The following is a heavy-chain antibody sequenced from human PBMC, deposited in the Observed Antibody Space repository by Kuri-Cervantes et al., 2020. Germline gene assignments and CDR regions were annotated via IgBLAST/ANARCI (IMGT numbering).Heavy chain of an antibody. CDR1: GGSISSSSYY. CDR2: IYHSGST. Sequence: SETLSLTCTVSGGSISSSSYYWGWIRQPPGKGLEWIGSIYHSGSTYYNPSLKSRVTISVDTSKNQFSLKLSSVTAADTAVYYCARAYYYEAHWFDPWGQGTLVTVSS. D-gene: IGHD3-22*01. CDR3: ARAYYYEAHWFDP. J-gene: IGHJ5*02. V-gene: IGHV4-39*07.